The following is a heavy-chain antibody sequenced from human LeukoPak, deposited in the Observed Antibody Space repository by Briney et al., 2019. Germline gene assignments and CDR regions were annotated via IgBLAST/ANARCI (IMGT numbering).Heavy chain of an antibody. CDR2: IYYSGST. Sequence: PSETLSLTCTVSGGSISSYYWSWIRQPPGKGLEWIGYIYYSGSTNYNPSLKSRVTISVDTSKNQFSLKLSSVTAADTAVYYCARQDLWQGHYFDYWGQGTLVTVSS. CDR1: GGSISSYY. J-gene: IGHJ4*02. D-gene: IGHD2/OR15-2a*01. CDR3: ARQDLWQGHYFDY. V-gene: IGHV4-59*01.